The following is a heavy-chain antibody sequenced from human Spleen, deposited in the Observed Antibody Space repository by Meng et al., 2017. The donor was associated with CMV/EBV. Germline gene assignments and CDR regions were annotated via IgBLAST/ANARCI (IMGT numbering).Heavy chain of an antibody. CDR2: INTYNGNT. CDR1: GYIFTSYG. V-gene: IGHV1-18*01. D-gene: IGHD3-3*01. CDR3: ARDLFQEDDDFWSPGRY. Sequence: ASVQVSCKASGYIFTSYGISWVRQAPGQGLEWMGWINTYNGNTNYVRKVQGRVTMTTDTSTRTAYMELRSLRSDDTAVYYCARDLFQEDDDFWSPGRYWGQGTLVTVSS. J-gene: IGHJ4*02.